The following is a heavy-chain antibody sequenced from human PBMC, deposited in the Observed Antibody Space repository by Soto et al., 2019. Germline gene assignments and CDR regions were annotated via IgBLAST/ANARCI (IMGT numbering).Heavy chain of an antibody. CDR1: GFTFNSYW. J-gene: IGHJ4*02. D-gene: IGHD5-12*01. CDR3: VRVPNGGYTVDY. V-gene: IGHV3-74*01. Sequence: AGGSLRLSCAASGFTFNSYWMHWVRQAPGKGLVWVSRINPDGSTTTYADSVKGRFTISRDNAKNTVYLQMNSLRAEDTAVYYCVRVPNGGYTVDYWGQGTLVTVSS. CDR2: INPDGSTT.